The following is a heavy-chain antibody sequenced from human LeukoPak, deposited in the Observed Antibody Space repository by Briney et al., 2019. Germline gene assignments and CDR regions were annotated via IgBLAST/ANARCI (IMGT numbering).Heavy chain of an antibody. V-gene: IGHV3-30-3*01. CDR1: GFXFSSYA. J-gene: IGHJ6*02. CDR3: ARGGYCSGGSCYPIYYYYGMDV. Sequence: GRSLRLSCAASGFXFSSYAIHWVRQAPGKGLEWVAVISYDGSNKYYADSVKGRFTISRDNSKNTLYLQMSSLRAQDTAVYYCARGGYCSGGSCYPIYYYYGMDVWGQGTTVTVSS. CDR2: ISYDGSNK. D-gene: IGHD2-15*01.